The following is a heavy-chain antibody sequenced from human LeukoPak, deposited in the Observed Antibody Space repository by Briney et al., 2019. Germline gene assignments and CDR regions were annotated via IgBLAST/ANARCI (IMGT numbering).Heavy chain of an antibody. CDR2: IQFDGSNK. V-gene: IGHV3-30*02. CDR1: GFTFSSYD. J-gene: IGHJ4*02. CDR3: AKDERGILKSPTKFDY. D-gene: IGHD5-12*01. Sequence: GGSLRLSCAAAGFTFSSYDMHWVRQAPGKGLAWVASIQFDGSNKYYADSVKGRFTIYRDNSKNTVYMQMNSLRAEDTAVYYCAKDERGILKSPTKFDYWGQGTLVTVSS.